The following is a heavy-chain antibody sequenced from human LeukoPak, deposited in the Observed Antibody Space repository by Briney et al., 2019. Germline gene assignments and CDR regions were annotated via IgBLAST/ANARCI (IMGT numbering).Heavy chain of an antibody. D-gene: IGHD6-19*01. CDR1: GGSISSGSYY. V-gene: IGHV4-61*02. CDR3: ARGIIAVAGTGWFDP. Sequence: SQTLSLTCTVSGGSISSGSYYWSWIRQPAGKGLEWIGRIYTSGSTNYNPSLKSRFTISVDTSKNQFSLKLSSVTAADTAVYYCARGIIAVAGTGWFDPWGQGTLVTVSS. J-gene: IGHJ5*02. CDR2: IYTSGST.